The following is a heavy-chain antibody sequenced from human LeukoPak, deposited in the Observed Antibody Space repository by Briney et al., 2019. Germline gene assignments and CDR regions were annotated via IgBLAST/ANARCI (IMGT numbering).Heavy chain of an antibody. CDR1: GYTFTSYG. J-gene: IGHJ5*02. V-gene: IGHV1-18*01. CDR3: ARGYSGSYSGWFDP. CDR2: ISAYNGNT. D-gene: IGHD1-26*01. Sequence: GASVKASCKASGYTFTSYGISWVRQAPGQGLEWMGWISAYNGNTNYARKLQGRVTMTTDTSTSTAYMELRSLRSDDTAVYYCARGYSGSYSGWFDPWGQGTLVTVSS.